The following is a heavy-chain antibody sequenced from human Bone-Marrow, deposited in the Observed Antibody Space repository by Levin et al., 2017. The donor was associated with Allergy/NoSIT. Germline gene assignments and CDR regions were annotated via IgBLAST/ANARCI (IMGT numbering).Heavy chain of an antibody. CDR2: INPNSGDT. CDR3: ARISSAAFDM. D-gene: IGHD6-19*01. CDR1: GYTFTDYF. V-gene: IGHV1-2*02. Sequence: ASVKVSCKASGYTFTDYFIHWVRLAPGQGLEWMGWINPNSGDTDSSQNFQGTVTMTRDTSISTAYMEVTSLTSNDTALYDCARISSAAFDMWGQGTVVTVSS. J-gene: IGHJ3*02.